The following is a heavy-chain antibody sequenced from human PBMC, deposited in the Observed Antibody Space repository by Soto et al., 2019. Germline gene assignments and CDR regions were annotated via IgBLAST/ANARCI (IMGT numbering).Heavy chain of an antibody. CDR3: ARAYCSSTSCYWYYFDY. V-gene: IGHV3-7*01. Sequence: PGGSLRLSCAASGFTFSSYWMSWVRQAPGKGLEWVANIKQDGSEKYYADSVKGRFTISRDNAKNSLYLQMNSLRAEDTAVYYCARAYCSSTSCYWYYFDYWGQGTLVTVSS. CDR2: IKQDGSEK. CDR1: GFTFSSYW. J-gene: IGHJ4*02. D-gene: IGHD2-2*01.